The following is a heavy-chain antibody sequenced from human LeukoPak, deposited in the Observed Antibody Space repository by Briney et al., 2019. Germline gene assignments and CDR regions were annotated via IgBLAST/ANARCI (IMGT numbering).Heavy chain of an antibody. D-gene: IGHD3-22*01. CDR2: IYYSGST. CDR1: GGSISSGGYW. J-gene: IGHJ4*02. Sequence: SETLSLTCSVSGGSISSGGYWWTWIRQHPVKGLEWIGYIYYSGSTSYNPSLKSRVTISVDTSKNQFSLKLNSATAADTAVYYCARDRHDSSGIHTLDYWGQGTLVTVSS. V-gene: IGHV4-31*03. CDR3: ARDRHDSSGIHTLDY.